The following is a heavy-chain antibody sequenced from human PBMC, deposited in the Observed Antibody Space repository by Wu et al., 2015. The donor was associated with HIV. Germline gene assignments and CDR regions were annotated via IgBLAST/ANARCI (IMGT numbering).Heavy chain of an antibody. V-gene: IGHV1-2*02. Sequence: QVQLVQSGAEVKKPGASVKVSCKASGYTFTGYYMHWVRQAPGQGLEWMGWINPNSGGTNYAQKFQGRVTMTRDTSISTAYMELSRLRSDDTAVYYCARVAMVRGVIINRWFDPWGQGTLVTVSS. J-gene: IGHJ5*02. CDR1: GYTFTGYY. CDR3: ARVAMVRGVIINRWFDP. D-gene: IGHD3-10*01. CDR2: INPNSGGT.